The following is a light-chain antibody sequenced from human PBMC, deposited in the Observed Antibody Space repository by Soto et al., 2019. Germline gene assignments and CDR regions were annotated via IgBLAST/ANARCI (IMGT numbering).Light chain of an antibody. J-gene: IGLJ2*01. V-gene: IGLV2-14*01. CDR3: SSYTSSSTLVV. CDR2: DVS. CDR1: SSDVGGYNY. Sequence: QSALTQPASVSGSPGQSITISCTGTSSDVGGYNYVSWYQQHPGKAPKLMIYDVSTRPSGVSNRFSGSKSGNTASLTISGLQAEDKADYYCSSYTSSSTLVVFGGGTKLTVL.